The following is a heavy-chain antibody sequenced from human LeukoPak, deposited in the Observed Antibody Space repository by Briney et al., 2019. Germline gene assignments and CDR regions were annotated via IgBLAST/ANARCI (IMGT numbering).Heavy chain of an antibody. J-gene: IGHJ4*02. CDR3: TYSSGWYYFDY. CDR1: GFTFSSYA. D-gene: IGHD6-19*01. Sequence: GRSLRLSCAASGFTFSSYAMHWVRQAPGKGLEWVAGISYDGSNKYYADSVKGRFTISRDNSKNTLYLQMNSLRGDDTAVYYCTYSSGWYYFDYWGQGTLVTVSS. V-gene: IGHV3-30-3*01. CDR2: ISYDGSNK.